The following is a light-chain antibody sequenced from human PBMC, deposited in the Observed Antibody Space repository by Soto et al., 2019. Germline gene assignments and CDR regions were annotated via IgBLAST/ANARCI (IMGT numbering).Light chain of an antibody. J-gene: IGKJ1*01. CDR2: AAS. CDR1: QSISSY. CDR3: QQSYSTPRT. V-gene: IGKV1-39*01. Sequence: TQSPSSLSASLGDRVTITCRASQSISSYLNWYHQKPGKAPKLLIYAASSLQSGVPSRFSGSGSGTDFTLTIRSLQPEDFATYYCQQSYSTPRTFGQGTKVDIK.